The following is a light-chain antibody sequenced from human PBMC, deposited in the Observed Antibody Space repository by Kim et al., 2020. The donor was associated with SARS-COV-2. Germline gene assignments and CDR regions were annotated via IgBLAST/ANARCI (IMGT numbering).Light chain of an antibody. CDR2: SNN. V-gene: IGLV1-44*01. J-gene: IGLJ2*01. CDR3: AAWDDSLNGVV. CDR1: SSNIGSNT. Sequence: QPVLTQPPSASGTPGQRVTISCSGSSSNIGSNTVNWYQQLPGTAPKLLFYSNNQRPSGVPDRFSGSKSGTSASLAISGLQSEDEADYYCAAWDDSLNGVVFGGGTQLTVL.